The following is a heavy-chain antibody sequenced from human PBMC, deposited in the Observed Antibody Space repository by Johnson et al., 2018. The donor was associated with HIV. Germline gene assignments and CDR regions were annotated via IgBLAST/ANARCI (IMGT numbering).Heavy chain of an antibody. Sequence: VQLVESGGGLVQPGGSLRLSCAASGFTFSTYAMHWVRQAPGKGLEYVSAISNNGDNTYYANSVKGRLTISRDNSKNMLYLQMGSLRAEDMAVYYCAGEGFGATGSGEDAFDIWGQGTMVTVSS. CDR1: GFTFSTYA. CDR2: ISNNGDNT. D-gene: IGHD6-13*01. J-gene: IGHJ3*02. CDR3: AGEGFGATGSGEDAFDI. V-gene: IGHV3-64*01.